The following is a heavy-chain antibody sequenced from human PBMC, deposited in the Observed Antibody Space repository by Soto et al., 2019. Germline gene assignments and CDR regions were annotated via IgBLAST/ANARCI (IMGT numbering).Heavy chain of an antibody. CDR2: ISGSGGST. CDR3: AKDIGGSSWYVDAFDI. CDR1: GFTFSSYA. Sequence: GSLRLSCAASGFTFSSYAMSWVRQAPGKGLEWVSAISGSGGSTYYADSVKGRFTISRDNSKNTLYLQMNSLRAEDTAVYYCAKDIGGSSWYVDAFDIWGQGTMVTVSS. J-gene: IGHJ3*02. V-gene: IGHV3-23*01. D-gene: IGHD6-13*01.